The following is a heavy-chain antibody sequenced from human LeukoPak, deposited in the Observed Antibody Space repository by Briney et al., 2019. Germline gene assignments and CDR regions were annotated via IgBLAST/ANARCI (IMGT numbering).Heavy chain of an antibody. CDR2: IYHSGST. V-gene: IGHV4-30-2*01. CDR1: GGSISSGGYS. D-gene: IGHD3-22*01. Sequence: PSQTLSLTCAVSGGSISSGGYSWSWIRQPPGKGLEWIGYIYHSGSTYYNPSLKSRVTISVDRSKNQFSLKLSSVTAADTAVYYCARFYDSSGYWKAIFDYWGQGTLVTVSS. CDR3: ARFYDSSGYWKAIFDY. J-gene: IGHJ4*02.